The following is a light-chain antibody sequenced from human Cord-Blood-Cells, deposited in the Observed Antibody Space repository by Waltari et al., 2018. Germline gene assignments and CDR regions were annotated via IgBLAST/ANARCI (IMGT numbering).Light chain of an antibody. Sequence: DIQMTQSPSTLSASVGDRVTITCRASQSISSWLAWYQQKPGKAPKLLIYKASSLESGVPSRFSSSGSGTEFTLTISSLQPDDFATYYCQQYNSYSHTFGQGTKLEIK. J-gene: IGKJ2*01. V-gene: IGKV1-5*03. CDR3: QQYNSYSHT. CDR2: KAS. CDR1: QSISSW.